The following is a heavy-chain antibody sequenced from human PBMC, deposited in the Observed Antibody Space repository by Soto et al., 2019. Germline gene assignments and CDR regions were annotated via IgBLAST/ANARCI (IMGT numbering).Heavy chain of an antibody. CDR1: GGSISHYY. Sequence: LSLTCTVSGGSISHYYWSWIRQSPGKGLEWIGYVYYSGSTDYNPSLKSRVTMSVDTSKNQVSLKLNSVTTADTAVYYCARDRSTYGGGGTGEVKENWFDPWGPGTLVTVSS. CDR2: VYYSGST. CDR3: ARDRSTYGGGGTGEVKENWFDP. V-gene: IGHV4-59*01. D-gene: IGHD2-8*01. J-gene: IGHJ5*02.